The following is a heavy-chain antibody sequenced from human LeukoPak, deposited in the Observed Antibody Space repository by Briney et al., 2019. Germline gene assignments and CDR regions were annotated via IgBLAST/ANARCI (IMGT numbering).Heavy chain of an antibody. V-gene: IGHV4-39*07. CDR3: ARLSSGYYYSSDY. D-gene: IGHD3-22*01. CDR1: GGSISSSSYY. J-gene: IGHJ4*02. CDR2: IYYSGST. Sequence: PSETLSLTCTVSGGSISSSSYYWGWIRQPPGKGLEWIGSIYYSGSTYYNPSLKSRVTISVDTSKNQFSLKLSSVTAADTAVYYCARLSSGYYYSSDYWGQGTLVTVSS.